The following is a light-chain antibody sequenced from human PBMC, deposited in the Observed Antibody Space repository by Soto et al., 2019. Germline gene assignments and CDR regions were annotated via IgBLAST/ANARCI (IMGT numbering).Light chain of an antibody. CDR2: GAS. CDR1: QTISNT. J-gene: IGKJ4*01. Sequence: EVVMTHSPTTLSVSPGCKVYLSCRANQTISNTLAWYQQKPGQAPRLLIYGASTRATGIPVRFSGSGYGTEFTLTITSLQSEDSAVYYCQEYNNWHPITFGGGTQVDIK. V-gene: IGKV3-15*01. CDR3: QEYNNWHPIT.